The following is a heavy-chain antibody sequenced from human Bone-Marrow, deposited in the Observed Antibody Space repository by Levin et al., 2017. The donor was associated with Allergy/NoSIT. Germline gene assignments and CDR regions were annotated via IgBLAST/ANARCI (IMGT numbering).Heavy chain of an antibody. CDR3: ARGLRPGYSSSWFDS. CDR1: GYTFTGYY. J-gene: IGHJ5*01. V-gene: IGHV1-2*02. CDR2: INPNSGST. D-gene: IGHD6-13*01. Sequence: ASVKVSCKASGYTFTGYYMHWVRQAPGQGLEWMGWINPNSGSTNYAQKFQGRVTMTRDTSITTAYMELSSLRSDDTAVYYCARGLRPGYSSSWFDSWGQGTLFTVSS.